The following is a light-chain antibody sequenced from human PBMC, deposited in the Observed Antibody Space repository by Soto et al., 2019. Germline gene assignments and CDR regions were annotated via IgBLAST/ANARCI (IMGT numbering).Light chain of an antibody. CDR1: QSISSW. Sequence: DIQMTQSPSTLSASVGDRVTITCRASQSISSWLAWYQQKPGKAPKLLIYKASSLESGVPSRFSGSESGTEFTLTISSLQPDDFATYYCQHQWTFGQGTKVEIK. V-gene: IGKV1-5*03. CDR2: KAS. J-gene: IGKJ1*01. CDR3: QHQWT.